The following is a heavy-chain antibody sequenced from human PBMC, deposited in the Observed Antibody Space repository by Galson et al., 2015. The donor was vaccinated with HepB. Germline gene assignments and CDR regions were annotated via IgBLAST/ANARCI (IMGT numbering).Heavy chain of an antibody. Sequence: QVQLQESGPGLVKPSQTLSLTCTVSGGSISSGSYYCSWIRQPAGKGLEWIGRIYTSGSTNYNPSLKSRVTISVDTSKNQFSLKLSSVTAADTAVYYCARVGFWSGYSNYRAFDIWGQGTMVTVSS. CDR3: ARVGFWSGYSNYRAFDI. V-gene: IGHV4-61*02. CDR1: GGSISSGSYY. J-gene: IGHJ3*02. D-gene: IGHD3-3*01. CDR2: IYTSGST.